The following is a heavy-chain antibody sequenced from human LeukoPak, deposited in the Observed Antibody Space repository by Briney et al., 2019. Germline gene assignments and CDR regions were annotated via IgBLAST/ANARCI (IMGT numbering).Heavy chain of an antibody. D-gene: IGHD3-10*01. Sequence: ASVKVSCKASGGTFSSYAISWVRQAPGQGLEWMGGIIPIFGTANYAQKFQGRVTITADESTSTAYMELSSLRSEDTAVYYCARVSASTYYYGSGSYQYFDYWGQGTLVTVSS. J-gene: IGHJ4*02. CDR2: IIPIFGTA. CDR1: GGTFSSYA. CDR3: ARVSASTYYYGSGSYQYFDY. V-gene: IGHV1-69*13.